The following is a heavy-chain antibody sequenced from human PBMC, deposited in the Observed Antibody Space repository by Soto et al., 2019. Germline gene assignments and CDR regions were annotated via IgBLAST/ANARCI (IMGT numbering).Heavy chain of an antibody. CDR3: ASIDYGDYDY. D-gene: IGHD4-17*01. Sequence: EVQLVESGGGLVQPGGSLRLSCAASGFTFSSYSMNWVRQAPGKGLEWVSYISSSSSTIYYADSVKGRFTISRDNAKNSLYLQMNSLRAEDKAVYYCASIDYGDYDYWGQGTLVTVSS. J-gene: IGHJ4*02. V-gene: IGHV3-48*01. CDR2: ISSSSSTI. CDR1: GFTFSSYS.